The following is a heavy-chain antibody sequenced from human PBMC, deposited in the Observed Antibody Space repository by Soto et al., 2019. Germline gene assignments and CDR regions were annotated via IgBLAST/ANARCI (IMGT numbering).Heavy chain of an antibody. D-gene: IGHD6-19*01. CDR3: ARGWGIAVFDY. CDR1: GFTFSSYT. J-gene: IGHJ4*02. V-gene: IGHV3-30*04. Sequence: QVQLVESGGGVVQPGRSLRLSCAASGFTFSSYTMHWVRQAPGKGLEWVAVISYDGSNKYYADSVKGRFTISRDNAKNTLYLQMNSLRAEDTAVYYCARGWGIAVFDYCGQGTLVTVSS. CDR2: ISYDGSNK.